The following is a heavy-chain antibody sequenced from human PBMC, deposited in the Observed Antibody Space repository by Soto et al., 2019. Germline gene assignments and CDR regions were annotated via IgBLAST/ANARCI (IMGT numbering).Heavy chain of an antibody. V-gene: IGHV4-34*01. CDR2: INHSGST. D-gene: IGHD6-19*01. J-gene: IGHJ4*02. CDR1: GGSFSGCY. Sequence: SETLSLTCAVYGGSFSGCYWSWIRQPPGKGLEWIGEINHSGSTNYNPSLKSRVTISVDTSKNQFSLKLSSVTAADTAVYYCARVSVAGTLDYWGQGTLVTVSS. CDR3: ARVSVAGTLDY.